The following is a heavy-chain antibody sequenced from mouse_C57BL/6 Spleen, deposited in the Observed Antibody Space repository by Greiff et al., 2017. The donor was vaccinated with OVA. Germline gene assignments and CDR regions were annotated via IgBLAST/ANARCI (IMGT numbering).Heavy chain of an antibody. J-gene: IGHJ1*03. D-gene: IGHD1-1*01. CDR1: GYTFTDYY. V-gene: IGHV1-75*01. CDR2: IFPGSGST. CDR3: ARGYYGSSFWYFDV. Sequence: QVQLKESGPELVKPGASVKISCKASGYTFTDYYINWVKQRPGQGLEWIGWIFPGSGSTYYNEKFKGKATLTVDKSSSTAYMLLSSLTSEDSAVYFCARGYYGSSFWYFDVWGTGTTVTVSS.